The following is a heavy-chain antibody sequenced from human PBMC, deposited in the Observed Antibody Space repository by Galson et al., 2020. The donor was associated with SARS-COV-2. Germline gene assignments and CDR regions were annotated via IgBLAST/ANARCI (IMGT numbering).Heavy chain of an antibody. Sequence: SETLSLTCAVSGDSITSGAYSWSWIRQPPGKGLEWIGYIYYSGRTYYNPSVESRVTISLDRSKNQFSLELSSVTAADTAVYYCARGVKILRFLEAHYYMDVWGKGTTVTVSS. D-gene: IGHD3-3*01. V-gene: IGHV4-30-2*01. CDR1: GDSITSGAYS. J-gene: IGHJ6*03. CDR2: IYYSGRT. CDR3: ARGVKILRFLEAHYYMDV.